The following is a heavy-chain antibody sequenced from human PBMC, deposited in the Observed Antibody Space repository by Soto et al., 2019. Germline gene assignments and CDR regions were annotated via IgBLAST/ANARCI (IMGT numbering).Heavy chain of an antibody. Sequence: EVQLVESGGGLVQPGGSLRLSCAASGFTFSDHYMDWVRQAPGKGLEWVGRAGNKAHSFTTEYAASVKGRFTISRDDSKNSLYLQMNSLKAEDTAVYYCVRLDGRYYPDYWGQGTLVTVSS. V-gene: IGHV3-72*01. J-gene: IGHJ4*02. CDR3: VRLDGRYYPDY. D-gene: IGHD2-2*03. CDR2: AGNKAHSFTT. CDR1: GFTFSDHY.